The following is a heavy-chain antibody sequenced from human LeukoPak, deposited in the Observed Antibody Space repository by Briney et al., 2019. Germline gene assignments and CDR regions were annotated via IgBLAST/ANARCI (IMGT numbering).Heavy chain of an antibody. D-gene: IGHD3-3*01. J-gene: IGHJ6*03. Sequence: GASVTVSCKASGYTFTSYDINWVRQAPGQGLEWMGWMNPNSGNTGYAQKFQGRVTMTRNTSISTAYMELSSLRSEDTAVYYCARGNPYYDFWSGPNYYYYMDVWGKGTTVTVSS. CDR1: GYTFTSYD. V-gene: IGHV1-8*01. CDR2: MNPNSGNT. CDR3: ARGNPYYDFWSGPNYYYYMDV.